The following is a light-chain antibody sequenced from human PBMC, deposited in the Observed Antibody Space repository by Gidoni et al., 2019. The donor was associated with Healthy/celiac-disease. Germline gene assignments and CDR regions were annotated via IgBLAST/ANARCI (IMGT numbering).Light chain of an antibody. CDR2: GAS. Sequence: ETVLTQSPGTLSLSPGERATLSCRASQSVSSSYLAWYQQKPGQAPRLLIYGASSRATGIPDRFSGSGSGTDVTLTISRLEPEDVAVYYCQQYGSSPLTFGEGTKVEIK. V-gene: IGKV3-20*01. CDR1: QSVSSSY. J-gene: IGKJ4*01. CDR3: QQYGSSPLT.